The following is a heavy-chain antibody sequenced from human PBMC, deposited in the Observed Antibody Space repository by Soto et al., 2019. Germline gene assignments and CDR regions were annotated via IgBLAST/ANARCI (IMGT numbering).Heavy chain of an antibody. CDR3: VRIRRGDGYTFGY. CDR2: INTDGSTT. D-gene: IGHD5-12*01. Sequence: EVQLVESGGVSVQPGGSLRLSCTASGFTLSNYWMHWVRQAPGKGLVWVSRINTDGSTTTYADSVKGRFTISRDNAKNTLYLQMNSLRDEGTAVYYCVRIRRGDGYTFGYWGQGTLVTVSS. CDR1: GFTLSNYW. J-gene: IGHJ4*02. V-gene: IGHV3-74*01.